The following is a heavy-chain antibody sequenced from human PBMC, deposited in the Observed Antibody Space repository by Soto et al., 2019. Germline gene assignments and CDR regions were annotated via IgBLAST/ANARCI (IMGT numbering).Heavy chain of an antibody. CDR2: IYYSGST. CDR3: ARDGGYDTQDYYYYMDV. Sequence: SETLSLTCTVSGGSISSYYWSWIRQPPGKGLEWIGYIYYSGSTNYNPSLKSRVTISVDTSKNQFSLKLSSVTAADTAVYYCARDGGYDTQDYYYYMDVWGKGTTVTVSS. D-gene: IGHD5-12*01. CDR1: GGSISSYY. J-gene: IGHJ6*03. V-gene: IGHV4-59*01.